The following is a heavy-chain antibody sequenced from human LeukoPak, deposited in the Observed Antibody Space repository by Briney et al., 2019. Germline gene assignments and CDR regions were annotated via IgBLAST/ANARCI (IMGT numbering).Heavy chain of an antibody. CDR2: ISGSGGST. J-gene: IGHJ4*02. CDR3: ARPDSDILTGFDY. V-gene: IGHV3-23*01. D-gene: IGHD3-9*01. Sequence: GGSLRLSCAASGFTFSSYAMSWVRQVPGKGLEWVSGISGSGGSTYYADSVKGRFTISRDNSKNPLYLQMNSLRAEDTAVYYCARPDSDILTGFDYWGQGTLVTVSS. CDR1: GFTFSSYA.